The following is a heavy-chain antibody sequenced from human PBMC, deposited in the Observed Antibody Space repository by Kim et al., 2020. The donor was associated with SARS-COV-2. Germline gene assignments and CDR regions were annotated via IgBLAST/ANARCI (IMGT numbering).Heavy chain of an antibody. Sequence: RFTISRDNSKNTLYLQMNSLRAEDTAVYYCARVKRYYDFWSGYRYYGMDVWGQGTTVTVSS. D-gene: IGHD3-3*01. J-gene: IGHJ6*02. CDR3: ARVKRYYDFWSGYRYYGMDV. V-gene: IGHV3-66*01.